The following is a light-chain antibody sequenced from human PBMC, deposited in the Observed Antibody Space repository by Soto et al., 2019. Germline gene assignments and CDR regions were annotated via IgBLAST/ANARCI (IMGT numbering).Light chain of an antibody. Sequence: DIQLTQSPSSLSPSVGDRITLSCRASQSISRNLNWYQQMPGKAPSLLIYAARDLQSGVPGRFSGSGSGTEFNLTISSLQPEDLATYYCQQRHMWPITFGQGTRLEIK. CDR2: AAR. V-gene: IGKV1-39*01. CDR1: QSISRN. CDR3: QQRHMWPIT. J-gene: IGKJ5*01.